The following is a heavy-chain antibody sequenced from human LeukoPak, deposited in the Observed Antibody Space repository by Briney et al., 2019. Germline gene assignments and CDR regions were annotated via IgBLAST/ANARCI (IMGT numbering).Heavy chain of an antibody. CDR1: GYTFTSYG. CDR2: ISAYNGNT. CDR3: ARDLAYSSSHSFDY. V-gene: IGHV1-18*01. J-gene: IGHJ4*02. D-gene: IGHD6-13*01. Sequence: ASVKVSCKASGYTFTSYGISWVRQGPGQGLEWMGWISAYNGNTNYAQKLQGRVAMTTDTSTSTAYMELRSLRSDDTAVYYCARDLAYSSSHSFDYWGQGTLVTVSS.